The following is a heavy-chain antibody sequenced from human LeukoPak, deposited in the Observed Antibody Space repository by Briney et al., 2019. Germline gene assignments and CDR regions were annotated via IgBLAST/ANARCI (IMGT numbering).Heavy chain of an antibody. J-gene: IGHJ4*02. D-gene: IGHD3-10*01. Sequence: PGGSLRLSCAASGFTFSSYGMHWVRQAPGKGLEWVADIWFDGSNKYYADSVKGRFTISRDNSKNTLYLQMNSLRAEDTAVYYCASEITMVRGVIGYWGQGTLVTVSS. V-gene: IGHV3-33*01. CDR2: IWFDGSNK. CDR3: ASEITMVRGVIGY. CDR1: GFTFSSYG.